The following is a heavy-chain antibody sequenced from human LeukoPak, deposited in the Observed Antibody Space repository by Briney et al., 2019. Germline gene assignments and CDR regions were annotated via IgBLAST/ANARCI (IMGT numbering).Heavy chain of an antibody. J-gene: IGHJ5*02. D-gene: IGHD3-10*01. V-gene: IGHV1-18*01. CDR2: ISAYNGNT. CDR1: GYTFTSYG. CDR3: ASLDGGYGSVPFDP. Sequence: ASVKVSCKASGYTFTSYGISWVRQAPGQGLEWMGWISAYNGNTNYAQKLQGRVTMTTDTSTSTAYMELRSLRSDDTAVYYCASLDGGYGSVPFDPWGQGTLVTVSS.